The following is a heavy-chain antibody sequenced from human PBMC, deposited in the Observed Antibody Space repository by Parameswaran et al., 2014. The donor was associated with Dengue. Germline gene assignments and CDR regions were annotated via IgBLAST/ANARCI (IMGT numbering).Heavy chain of an antibody. CDR3: AKDPDWREEAGTYTTYFES. Sequence: WIRQPPGKGLEWVSAISGSGGSTYYADSVKGRFTISRDNSKNTLYLQMNSLRAEDTAVYYCAKDPDWREEAGTYTTYFESWGQGSLVTVSS. D-gene: IGHD6-13*01. J-gene: IGHJ4*02. V-gene: IGHV3-23*01. CDR2: ISGSGGST.